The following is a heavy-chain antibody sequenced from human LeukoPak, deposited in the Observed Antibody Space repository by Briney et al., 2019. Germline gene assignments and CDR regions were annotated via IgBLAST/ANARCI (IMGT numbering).Heavy chain of an antibody. CDR1: GFTFSTYG. Sequence: PGGSLRLSCAASGFTFSTYGMHWVRQAPGKGLEWVAVISYDGSNKYYADSVKGRFTISRDNSKNTLFLEMNSLRAEDTAVYYCARDGDYGVSFDYWGQGTLVTVSS. D-gene: IGHD4-17*01. J-gene: IGHJ4*02. CDR2: ISYDGSNK. V-gene: IGHV3-30*03. CDR3: ARDGDYGVSFDY.